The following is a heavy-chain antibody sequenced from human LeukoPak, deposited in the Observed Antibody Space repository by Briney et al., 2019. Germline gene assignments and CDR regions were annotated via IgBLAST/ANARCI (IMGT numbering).Heavy chain of an antibody. V-gene: IGHV4-34*01. CDR2: INHSGST. D-gene: IGHD5/OR15-5a*01. Sequence: SETLSLTCAVYGGSFSGYYWSWIRQPPGKGLEWIGEINHSGSTNYNPSLMSRVTISVDTSKNQFSLKLSSVTAADTAVYYCARRRLRSHYFDYWGQGTLVTVSS. J-gene: IGHJ4*02. CDR3: ARRRLRSHYFDY. CDR1: GGSFSGYY.